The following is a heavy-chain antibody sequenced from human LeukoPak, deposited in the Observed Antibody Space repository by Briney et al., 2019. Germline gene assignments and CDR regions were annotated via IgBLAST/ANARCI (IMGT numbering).Heavy chain of an antibody. D-gene: IGHD1-14*01. CDR2: MNPNSGNT. Sequence: ASVKVSCKASGYTFTSYDINWVRQATGQGLEWMGWMNPNSGNTGYAQKFQGRVTMTRNTSISTAYMELSSLRSEDTAVYYCARSNHSKNRYEVNWFDPWGQGTLVTVSS. CDR3: ARSNHSKNRYEVNWFDP. J-gene: IGHJ5*02. V-gene: IGHV1-8*01. CDR1: GYTFTSYD.